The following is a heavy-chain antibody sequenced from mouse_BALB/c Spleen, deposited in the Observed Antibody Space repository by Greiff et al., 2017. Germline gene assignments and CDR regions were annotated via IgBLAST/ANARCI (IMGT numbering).Heavy chain of an antibody. CDR1: GFTFSSFG. D-gene: IGHD2-2*01. J-gene: IGHJ4*01. V-gene: IGHV5-17*02. CDR3: AGGYDGYAMDY. CDR2: ISSGSSTI. Sequence: EVHLVESGGGLVQPGGSRKLSCAASGFTFSSFGMHWVRQAPEKGLEWVAYISSGSSTIYYADTVKGRFTISRDNPKNTLFLQMTSLRSEDTAMYYCAGGYDGYAMDYWGQGTSVTVSS.